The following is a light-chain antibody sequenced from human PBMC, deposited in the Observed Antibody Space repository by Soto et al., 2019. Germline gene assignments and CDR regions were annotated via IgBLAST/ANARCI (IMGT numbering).Light chain of an antibody. Sequence: QSVLTQPPSASGTPGQRVIISCSGSSSHIGSNTVNWYQQLPGTAPKLLIYSNNQRPSGVPDRFSGSKSGTSASLAISGLQSEDEADYYCAAWDDSLNGRYDFGTGTKVTVL. CDR1: SSHIGSNT. CDR2: SNN. J-gene: IGLJ1*01. CDR3: AAWDDSLNGRYD. V-gene: IGLV1-44*01.